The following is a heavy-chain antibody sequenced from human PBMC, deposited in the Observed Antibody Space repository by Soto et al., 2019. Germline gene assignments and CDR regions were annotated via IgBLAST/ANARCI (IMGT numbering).Heavy chain of an antibody. J-gene: IGHJ1*01. CDR2: LYWNDDD. D-gene: IGHD6-13*01. CDR1: GFSLSTSGVG. Sequence: QITLKESGPTLVKPTQTLTLTCTFSGFSLSTSGVGVGWIRQPPGKALEWLALLYWNDDDRYSPSLESRLTITKDISKNQVVLTMTNVDPVDTATYYCAHSRYSSKYFQPWGLGTLVTVSS. CDR3: AHSRYSSKYFQP. V-gene: IGHV2-5*01.